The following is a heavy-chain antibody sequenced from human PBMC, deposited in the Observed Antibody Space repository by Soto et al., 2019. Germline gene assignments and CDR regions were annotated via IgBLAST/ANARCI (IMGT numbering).Heavy chain of an antibody. D-gene: IGHD1-1*01. Sequence: GGSLRLSCAASGFTFSSYAMHWVRQAPGKGLEWVAVISYDGSNKYYADSVKGRFTISRDNSKNTLYLQMNSLRAEDTAVYYCARARRKWTQAVQGSTSPDYWGQGTLVTVSS. J-gene: IGHJ4*02. V-gene: IGHV3-30-3*01. CDR2: ISYDGSNK. CDR1: GFTFSSYA. CDR3: ARARRKWTQAVQGSTSPDY.